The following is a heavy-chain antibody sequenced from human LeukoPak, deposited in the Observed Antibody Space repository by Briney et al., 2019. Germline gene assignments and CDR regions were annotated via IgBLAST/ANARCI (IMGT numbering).Heavy chain of an antibody. D-gene: IGHD3-16*01. J-gene: IGHJ4*02. V-gene: IGHV3-66*01. Sequence: PGGSLGLSCAASGFTVSSNYMSWVRQAPGKGLEWVSVIYSGGSTYYADSVKGRFAISRDNSKNTLYLQMNSLRAEDTAVYYCASPVITFGGVIDWGQGTLVTVSS. CDR3: ASPVITFGGVID. CDR1: GFTVSSNY. CDR2: IYSGGST.